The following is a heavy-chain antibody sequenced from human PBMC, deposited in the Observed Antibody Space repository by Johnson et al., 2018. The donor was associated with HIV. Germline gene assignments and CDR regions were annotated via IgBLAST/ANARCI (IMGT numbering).Heavy chain of an antibody. V-gene: IGHV3-30*14. J-gene: IGHJ3*02. CDR2: ISYDGSNK. CDR3: AKGGWFQLISKRRGAFDI. Sequence: QVQLVESGGGVVQPGRSLRLSCAASGFTFSSYAMHWVRQAPGKGLEWVAVISYDGSNKYYADSVKGRFTISRDNSKNTVYLQMNSLSAEDTALYYCAKGGWFQLISKRRGAFDIWGKGAMVTVSS. CDR1: GFTFSSYA. D-gene: IGHD2-2*01.